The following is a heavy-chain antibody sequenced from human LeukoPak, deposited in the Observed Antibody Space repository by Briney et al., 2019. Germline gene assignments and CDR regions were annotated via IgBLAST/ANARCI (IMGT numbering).Heavy chain of an antibody. CDR1: GGSISSYY. J-gene: IGHJ5*02. V-gene: IGHV4-59*01. CDR3: ARGTTVEMATRWSVGWFDP. CDR2: IYYSGST. Sequence: KPSETLSLTCTVSGGSISSYYWSWIRQPPGKGLEWIAYIYYSGSTNYNPSLKSRVTISVDTSKNQFSLKLSSVTAADTAVYYCARGTTVEMATRWSVGWFDPWGQGTLVTVSS. D-gene: IGHD5-24*01.